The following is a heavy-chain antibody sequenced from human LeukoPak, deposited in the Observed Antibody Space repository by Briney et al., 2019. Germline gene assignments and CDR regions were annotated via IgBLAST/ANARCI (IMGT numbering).Heavy chain of an antibody. CDR3: ARGIAVRASYYFDY. CDR1: GGSFSGYY. V-gene: IGHV4-34*01. D-gene: IGHD6-19*01. CDR2: INHSGST. J-gene: IGHJ4*02. Sequence: KPSETLSLTCAVYGGSFSGYYWSWIRQPPGKGLEWIGEINHSGSTNYNPSLRSRVTISVDTSKSQFSLKLSSVTAADTAVYYCARGIAVRASYYFDYWGQGTLVTVSS.